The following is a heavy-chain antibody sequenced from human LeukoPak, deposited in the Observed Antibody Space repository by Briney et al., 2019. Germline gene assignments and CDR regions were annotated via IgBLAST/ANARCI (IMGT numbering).Heavy chain of an antibody. CDR3: ARSGSAQARGMNWFDP. CDR1: GGSISSGGYY. CDR2: IYYSGST. D-gene: IGHD3-10*01. V-gene: IGHV4-31*03. J-gene: IGHJ5*02. Sequence: SSETLSLTCTVSGGSISSGGYYWSWIRQHPGKGLEWIGYIYYSGSTYYNPSLKSRGTISVDTSKDQFSLKLSSVTAADTAVYYCARSGSAQARGMNWFDPWGQGTLVTVSS.